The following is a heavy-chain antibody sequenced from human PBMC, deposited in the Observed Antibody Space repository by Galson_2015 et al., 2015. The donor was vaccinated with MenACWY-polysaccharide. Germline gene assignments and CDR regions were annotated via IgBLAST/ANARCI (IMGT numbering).Heavy chain of an antibody. CDR1: GFTFSSYW. CDR3: AIYCTRISFYGGGGR. J-gene: IGHJ4*02. Sequence: SLRLSCAASGFTFSSYWMQWVRHAPGKGLEWVSHIRSDGSRTSDADSVKGRFTISRDNAKNTLYLQMNSLRAEDTAVYYCAIYCTRISFYGGGGRRGQGALAVFSS. V-gene: IGHV3-74*01. D-gene: IGHD2-2*01. CDR2: IRSDGSRT.